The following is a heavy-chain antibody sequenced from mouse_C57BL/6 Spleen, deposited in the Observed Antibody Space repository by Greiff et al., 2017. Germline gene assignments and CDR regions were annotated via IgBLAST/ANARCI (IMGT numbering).Heavy chain of an antibody. J-gene: IGHJ4*01. CDR2: ILPGSGST. CDR1: GYTFTGYW. CDR3: ASSPYDYHSMDD. Sequence: QVQLQQSGAELMKPGASVKLSCKATGYTFTGYWIAWVKQRPGHGLEWIGEILPGSGSTNYTEKFKGKATFTADTSSNTDYMQLSSLTTVDSAINYCASSPYDYHSMDDWGKGTSVTVSS. V-gene: IGHV1-9*01.